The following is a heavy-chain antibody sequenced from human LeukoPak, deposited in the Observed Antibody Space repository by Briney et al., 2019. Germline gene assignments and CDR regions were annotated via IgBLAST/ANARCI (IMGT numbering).Heavy chain of an antibody. J-gene: IGHJ4*02. CDR3: ARGGDSSGYHLGIFDY. CDR1: GFTFSSYS. Sequence: GGSLRLSCAASGFTFSSYSMNWVRQAPGKGLEWVSSISSSSSYIYYADLVKGRFTISRDNAKNSLYLQMNSLRAEDTAVYYCARGGDSSGYHLGIFDYWGQGTLVTVSS. CDR2: ISSSSSYI. D-gene: IGHD3-22*01. V-gene: IGHV3-21*04.